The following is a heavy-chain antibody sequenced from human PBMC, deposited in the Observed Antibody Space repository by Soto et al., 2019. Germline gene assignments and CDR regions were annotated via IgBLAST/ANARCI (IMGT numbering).Heavy chain of an antibody. D-gene: IGHD4-17*01. J-gene: IGHJ6*02. CDR3: AKDLQSYGDYDYYCYGMDV. CDR1: GFTFSTYG. CDR2: ISYDGTNK. Sequence: QVQLVESGGGEVQPGRSLTISCAASGFTFSTYGMHWVSQTPGKGLEWVAVISYDGTNKFYSDSVKGRFTISRDNFKNTLTLQMNSLRADDTAVYSCAKDLQSYGDYDYYCYGMDVGGLGTRVTVSS. V-gene: IGHV3-30*18.